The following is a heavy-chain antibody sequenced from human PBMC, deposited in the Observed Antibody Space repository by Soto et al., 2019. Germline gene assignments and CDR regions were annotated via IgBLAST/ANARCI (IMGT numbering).Heavy chain of an antibody. Sequence: QVQLVESGGGVVQPGRSLGLSCAASGFTFSSYAMHWVHQAPGKGLEWVAVISYDGSNKYYADSVKGRFTISRDNSKNTLYLQMNSLRAEDTAVYYCARPLWRNDYNWGYFDLWGRGTLVTVSS. J-gene: IGHJ2*01. CDR3: ARPLWRNDYNWGYFDL. V-gene: IGHV3-30-3*01. CDR2: ISYDGSNK. CDR1: GFTFSSYA. D-gene: IGHD4-4*01.